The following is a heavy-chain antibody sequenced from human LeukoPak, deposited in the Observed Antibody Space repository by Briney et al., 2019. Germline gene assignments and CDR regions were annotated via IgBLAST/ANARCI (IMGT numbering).Heavy chain of an antibody. J-gene: IGHJ4*02. Sequence: SVNVSCKASGCTFTSYAISWVRQAPAQGLEWMGRIIPIFGTANYAQKFQGRVTITTDESTSTAYMELSSLKSEDTAVYYCAIVREDLYDYVWSHWGQGTLVTVSS. V-gene: IGHV1-69*05. D-gene: IGHD3-16*01. CDR2: IIPIFGTA. CDR1: GCTFTSYA. CDR3: AIVREDLYDYVWSH.